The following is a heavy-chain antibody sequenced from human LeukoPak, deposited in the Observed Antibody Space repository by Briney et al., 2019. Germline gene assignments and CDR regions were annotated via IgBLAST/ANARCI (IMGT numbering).Heavy chain of an antibody. J-gene: IGHJ6*03. CDR1: GFSFSTSA. CDR2: VSPTHVNT. Sequence: ASVKVSCKASGFSFSTSAITWVRQAPDRGLEWIGWVSPTHVNTNPAQNLQGRVTLTIDSSSSTAYMELRSLRSDDTAVYYCARLKSIYDFWSGYYYYYYYMDVWGKGTTVTVSS. CDR3: ARLKSIYDFWSGYYYYYYYMDV. D-gene: IGHD3-3*01. V-gene: IGHV1-18*01.